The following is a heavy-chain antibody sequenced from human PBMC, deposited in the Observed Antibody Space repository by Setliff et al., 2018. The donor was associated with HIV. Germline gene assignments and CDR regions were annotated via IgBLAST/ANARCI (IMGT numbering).Heavy chain of an antibody. CDR1: GYSISNGSY. J-gene: IGHJ6*02. CDR2: IYYSGST. Sequence: SETLSLTCTVSGYSISNGSYWGWIRQPPGKGLEWIGSIYYSGSTYYNPSLKSRVTISVDTSKNQFSLKLTSVAAADTAVYYCARHRKRWLQLKKYYYGMDVWGLGTSVTVSS. D-gene: IGHD5-12*01. V-gene: IGHV4-38-2*02. CDR3: ARHRKRWLQLKKYYYGMDV.